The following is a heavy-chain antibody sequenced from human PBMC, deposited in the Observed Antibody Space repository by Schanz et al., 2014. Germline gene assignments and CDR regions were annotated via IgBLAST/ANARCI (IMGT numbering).Heavy chain of an antibody. CDR1: GFTFSNFA. CDR3: ARDRQQLVGRIGYYYGMDV. D-gene: IGHD6-13*01. CDR2: ISYDGSHK. J-gene: IGHJ6*02. Sequence: QVQLVESGGGVVQPGRSLRLSCAASGFTFSNFAIHWVRQAPGKGLEWVAVISYDGSHKDYAESVTGRFTISRDNSKNTAYLTMNRLRAEDTAVYSCARDRQQLVGRIGYYYGMDVWGQGTTVTVSS. V-gene: IGHV3-30*04.